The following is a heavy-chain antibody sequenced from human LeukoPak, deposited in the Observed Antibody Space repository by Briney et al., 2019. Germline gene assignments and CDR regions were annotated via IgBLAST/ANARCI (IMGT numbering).Heavy chain of an antibody. CDR2: IYIGGY. J-gene: IGHJ4*02. V-gene: IGHV4-59*01. Sequence: SETLSLTCTVSGDSISSSDWSWIRQPPGKGLEWIGFIYIGGYNYNPSLKSRVTMSVDTSKNQVSLKVNSVTAADTAVYFCARQPPDTASFDYWGQGTLVTVSS. D-gene: IGHD3-22*01. CDR1: GDSISSSD. CDR3: ARQPPDTASFDY.